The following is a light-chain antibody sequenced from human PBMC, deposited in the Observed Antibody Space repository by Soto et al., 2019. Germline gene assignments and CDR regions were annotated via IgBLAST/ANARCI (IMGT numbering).Light chain of an antibody. Sequence: DIVMTQSPDSLAVSLGERATINCKTSQSVLYSSNNKNYLTWYQQKPGQPPKLLISWASTRESGVPDRFSGCGSGTEFTLTISSLQAEDVAIYYCQQYFSTPRTFGQGTRLEIK. CDR3: QQYFSTPRT. V-gene: IGKV4-1*01. CDR2: WAS. J-gene: IGKJ2*01. CDR1: QSVLYSSNNKNY.